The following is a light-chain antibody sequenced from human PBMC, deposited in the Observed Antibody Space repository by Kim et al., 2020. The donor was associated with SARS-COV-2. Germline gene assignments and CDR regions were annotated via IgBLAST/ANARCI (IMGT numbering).Light chain of an antibody. CDR1: HAISHY. J-gene: IGKJ1*01. Sequence: ASVGDRFTITCRASHAISHYLAWYQQKPGKVPKLLIYAASTLPSGVPSRFSGSGSGTDFTLTISSLQPEDVATYYCQKYDIAPWTFGQGTKVDIK. CDR2: AAS. CDR3: QKYDIAPWT. V-gene: IGKV1-27*01.